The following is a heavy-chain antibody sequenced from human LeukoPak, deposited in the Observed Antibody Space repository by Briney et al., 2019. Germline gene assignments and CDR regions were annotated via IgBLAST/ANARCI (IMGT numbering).Heavy chain of an antibody. V-gene: IGHV4-59*08. Sequence: SETLSLTCTVSGGSISSYYWSWIRQPPGKGLEWIGYIYYSGSTNYNPSLKSRVTISVDTSKNQFSLKLSSVTAADTAVYYCARLYRYGYYYYYGMDVWGQGTTVTVSS. CDR1: GGSISSYY. J-gene: IGHJ6*02. CDR2: IYYSGST. D-gene: IGHD5-18*01. CDR3: ARLYRYGYYYYYGMDV.